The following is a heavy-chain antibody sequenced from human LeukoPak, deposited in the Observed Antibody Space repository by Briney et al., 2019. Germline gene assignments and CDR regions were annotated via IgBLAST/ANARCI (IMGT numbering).Heavy chain of an antibody. V-gene: IGHV1-18*01. CDR2: ISAYNGNI. CDR1: GYTFRSYG. D-gene: IGHD2-2*01. J-gene: IGHJ6*03. Sequence: ASVKVSCKASGYTFRSYGISWVRQAPGQGLVWMGWISAYNGNIIYAQKLQGRVTMTTDTYTSTAYMELRSLRSDDTAVYYCARGKYQVEDYYYYMDVWGKGTTVTVSS. CDR3: ARGKYQVEDYYYYMDV.